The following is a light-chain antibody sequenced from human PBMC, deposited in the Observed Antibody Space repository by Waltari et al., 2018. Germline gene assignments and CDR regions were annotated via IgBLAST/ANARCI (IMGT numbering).Light chain of an antibody. CDR2: DDS. J-gene: IGLJ2*01. Sequence: SYVLTQPPSVSVAPGQTARITSDGHHIESKSVILFQQKPGQAPVLVVYDDSDRPSGVPERFSGDNSGNTATLTISRVEVGDEADYHCQVWDSNSDHVVFGGGTRLTVL. CDR1: HIESKS. V-gene: IGLV3-21*02. CDR3: QVWDSNSDHVV.